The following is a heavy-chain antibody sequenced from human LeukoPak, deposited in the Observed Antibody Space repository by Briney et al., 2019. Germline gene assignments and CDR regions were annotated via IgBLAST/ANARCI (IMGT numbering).Heavy chain of an antibody. V-gene: IGHV3-23*01. CDR3: AKDPPYSYGYWFDP. CDR1: GFIFRRYA. D-gene: IGHD5-18*01. Sequence: GGSLRLSCAAAGFIFRRYAMSWVRQAPGKGLEWVSAIRCSGGRTYYADSVKGRFTISRDNSKNTLYLQMNSRRSENTAVYYCAKDPPYSYGYWFDPWGQGTLVTVAS. CDR2: IRCSGGRT. J-gene: IGHJ5*02.